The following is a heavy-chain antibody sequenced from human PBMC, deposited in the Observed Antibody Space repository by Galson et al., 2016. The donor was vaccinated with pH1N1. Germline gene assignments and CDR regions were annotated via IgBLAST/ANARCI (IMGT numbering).Heavy chain of an antibody. Sequence: SLRLSCAASGFAFSSYEMNWVRQAPGKGLEWVSHISRSGSTIHYADSVKGRFTVSRDNAKNSLYLQMNSLRAEDTAVYYCPRPAEQQWLVILPFGYWGQGILVTVSS. D-gene: IGHD6-19*01. CDR2: ISRSGSTI. CDR1: GFAFSSYE. J-gene: IGHJ4*02. CDR3: PRPAEQQWLVILPFGY. V-gene: IGHV3-48*03.